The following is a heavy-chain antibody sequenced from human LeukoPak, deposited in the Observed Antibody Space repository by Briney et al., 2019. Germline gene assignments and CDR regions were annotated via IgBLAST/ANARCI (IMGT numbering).Heavy chain of an antibody. CDR2: IIPILGIA. D-gene: IGHD3-22*01. Sequence: SVKVSCKASGGTFSSYTISWVRQAPGQGLEWMGRIIPILGIANYAQKFQGRDTITADKSTSTAYMELSSLRSEDTAVYYCARDPRIKDHSSGYDDYWGQGTLVTVSS. CDR3: ARDPRIKDHSSGYDDY. V-gene: IGHV1-69*04. J-gene: IGHJ4*02. CDR1: GGTFSSYT.